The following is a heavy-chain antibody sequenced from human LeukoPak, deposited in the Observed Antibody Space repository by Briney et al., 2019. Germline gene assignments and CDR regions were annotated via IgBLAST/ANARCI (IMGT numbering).Heavy chain of an antibody. Sequence: GGPLRLSCAASGFTFSSYSMNWVRQAPGKGLEWVSSISSSSSYIYYADSVKGRFTISRDNAKKSLYLQMNGLRAEDTAVYSCARDPRWDIVVVPAAYYYYGMDVWGKGTPVTVSS. V-gene: IGHV3-21*01. CDR1: GFTFSSYS. D-gene: IGHD2-2*01. J-gene: IGHJ6*04. CDR2: ISSSSSYI. CDR3: ARDPRWDIVVVPAAYYYYGMDV.